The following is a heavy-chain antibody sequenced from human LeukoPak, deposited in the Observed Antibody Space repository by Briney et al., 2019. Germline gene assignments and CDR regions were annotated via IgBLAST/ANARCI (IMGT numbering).Heavy chain of an antibody. CDR2: IKGDGNT. CDR3: ARAPSEIGGYYPEYFRH. Sequence: GGSLTPSCAASGFTFNTYIMHWVRQAPGKGLVWVSRIKGDGNTNYADSVKGPLTISRDNAKNTVSLQMNSLRAEDTGVYYCARAPSEIGGYYPEYFRHWGQGTMATVSS. CDR1: GFTFNTYI. J-gene: IGHJ1*01. D-gene: IGHD3-22*01. V-gene: IGHV3-74*01.